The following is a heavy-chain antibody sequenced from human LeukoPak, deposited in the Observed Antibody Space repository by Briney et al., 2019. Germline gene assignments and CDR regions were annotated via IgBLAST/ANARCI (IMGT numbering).Heavy chain of an antibody. CDR3: ARDRGMGSSSLFDY. J-gene: IGHJ4*02. D-gene: IGHD6-6*01. Sequence: RASETLSLTCTVSGYSISSGYYWGWIRQPPGKGLEWIGSIYHSGSTYYNPSLKSRVTISVDTSKNQFSLKLSSVTAADTAVYYCARDRGMGSSSLFDYWGQGTLVTVSS. V-gene: IGHV4-38-2*02. CDR2: IYHSGST. CDR1: GYSISSGYY.